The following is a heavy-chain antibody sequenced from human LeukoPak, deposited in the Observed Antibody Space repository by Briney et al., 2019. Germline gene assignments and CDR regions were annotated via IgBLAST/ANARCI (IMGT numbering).Heavy chain of an antibody. CDR2: IIPILGIA. J-gene: IGHJ4*02. Sequence: SVKVSCKASGGTFSSYAISWVRQAPGQGLEWMGRIIPILGIANYAQKFQGRVTITADESTSTAYMELSSLRSEDAAVYYCARDPSHIAVAADFDYWGQGTLVTVSS. V-gene: IGHV1-69*04. CDR3: ARDPSHIAVAADFDY. D-gene: IGHD6-19*01. CDR1: GGTFSSYA.